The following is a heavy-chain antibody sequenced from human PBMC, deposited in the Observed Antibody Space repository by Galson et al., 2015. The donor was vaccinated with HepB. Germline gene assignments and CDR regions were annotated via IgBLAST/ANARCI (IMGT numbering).Heavy chain of an antibody. CDR2: MHPNSGNT. D-gene: IGHD3-22*01. J-gene: IGHJ6*03. CDR3: ARGGDYYDTSGYYFHYYYYYMDV. Sequence: SVKVSCKASGYTLTSFDINWVRQATGQGLEWMGWMHPNSGNTAYAQKFQGRVTMTRNISISTAYMELSSLRSEDTAVYYCARGGDYYDTSGYYFHYYYYYMDVWGKGTTVIVSS. CDR1: GYTLTSFD. V-gene: IGHV1-8*01.